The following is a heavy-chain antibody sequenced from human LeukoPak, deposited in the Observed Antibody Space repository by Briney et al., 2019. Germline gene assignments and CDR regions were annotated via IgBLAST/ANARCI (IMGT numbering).Heavy chain of an antibody. V-gene: IGHV1-2*02. Sequence: ASVKVSCKASGYTFTGYYMHWVRQAPGQGLEWMGWINPNSGGTNYAQKFQGRVTMTRDTSISTAYMELSRLRSDDTAVYYRARRLGFSGSGSDYWGQGTLVTVSS. D-gene: IGHD3-10*01. CDR3: ARRLGFSGSGSDY. CDR1: GYTFTGYY. J-gene: IGHJ4*02. CDR2: INPNSGGT.